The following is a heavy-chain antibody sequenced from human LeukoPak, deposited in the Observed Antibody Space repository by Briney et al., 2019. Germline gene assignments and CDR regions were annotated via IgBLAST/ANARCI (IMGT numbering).Heavy chain of an antibody. Sequence: SQTLSLTCTVSGGSISSGGYYWTWIRQYPGKGLEWIGYIYNSGTTYYNPSLQSRVTISEDTSKNQFSLKLSSVTAADTAVYYCARTAGWSFGFDYWGQGTLVTVSS. CDR2: IYNSGTT. CDR1: GGSISSGGYY. J-gene: IGHJ4*02. CDR3: ARTAGWSFGFDY. D-gene: IGHD1-26*01. V-gene: IGHV4-31*03.